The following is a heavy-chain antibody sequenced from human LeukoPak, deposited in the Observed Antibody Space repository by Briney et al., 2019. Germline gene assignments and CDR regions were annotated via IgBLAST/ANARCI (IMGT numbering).Heavy chain of an antibody. CDR3: ARVRDGSSWYVNYFDY. V-gene: IGHV3-33*01. D-gene: IGHD6-13*01. CDR1: GFTFSSYG. CDR2: IWYDGSNK. J-gene: IGHJ4*02. Sequence: GRSLRLSCAASGFTFSSYGMHWVRQAPGKGLEWVAVIWYDGSNKYYADSVKGRFTISRENSKNTLYLQMNSLRAEDTAVYYCARVRDGSSWYVNYFDYWGQGTLVTVSS.